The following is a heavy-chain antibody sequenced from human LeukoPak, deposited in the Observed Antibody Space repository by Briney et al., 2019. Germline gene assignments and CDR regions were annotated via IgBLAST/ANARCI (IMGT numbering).Heavy chain of an antibody. Sequence: GASVKVSCKASGYTFTGYYMHWVRQAPGQGLEWMGWINPNSGGTNYAQKFQGWVTMTRDTSISTAYMELSRLRSDDTAVYYCARGIPGVWGPDAFDIWGQGTMVTVSS. CDR1: GYTFTGYY. V-gene: IGHV1-2*04. CDR3: ARGIPGVWGPDAFDI. J-gene: IGHJ3*02. D-gene: IGHD3-16*01. CDR2: INPNSGGT.